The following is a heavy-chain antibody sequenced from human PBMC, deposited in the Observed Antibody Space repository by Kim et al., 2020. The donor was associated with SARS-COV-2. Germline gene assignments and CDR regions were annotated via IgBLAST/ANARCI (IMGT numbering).Heavy chain of an antibody. D-gene: IGHD3-9*01. CDR3: ARAYYDILTGYSFAAFDI. V-gene: IGHV4-30-2*05. J-gene: IGHJ3*02. Sequence: KSRVTISVDTSKNQFSLKLSSVTAADTAVYYCARAYYDILTGYSFAAFDIWGQGTMVTVSS.